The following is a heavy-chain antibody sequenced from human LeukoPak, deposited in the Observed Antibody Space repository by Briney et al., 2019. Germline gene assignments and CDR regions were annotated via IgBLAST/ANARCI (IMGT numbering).Heavy chain of an antibody. CDR2: ISGSGGST. Sequence: GGSLRLSCAASGFIFSNYAMNWVRQAPGKGLEWVSAISGSGGSTYYADSVKGRFTISGDNSKNTLYLQMNSLRAEDTAVYYCAKLKSGYRYGFPAFDYWGQGTLVTVSS. CDR3: AKLKSGYRYGFPAFDY. D-gene: IGHD5-18*01. J-gene: IGHJ4*02. V-gene: IGHV3-23*01. CDR1: GFIFSNYA.